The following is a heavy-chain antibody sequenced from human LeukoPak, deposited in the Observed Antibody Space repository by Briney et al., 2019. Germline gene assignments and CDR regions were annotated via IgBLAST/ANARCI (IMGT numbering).Heavy chain of an antibody. CDR2: INPNSGGT. D-gene: IGHD6-19*01. CDR1: GHSFTGYY. V-gene: IGHV1-2*02. Sequence: ASVKVSCKASGHSFTGYYVHWVRQAPGQGLEWMGWINPNSGGTNFAQKFQGRVTMTRDTSIGTDYMELSRLTSDDTAVYYCARFSGWYLHYFDYWGQGTLVTVSS. CDR3: ARFSGWYLHYFDY. J-gene: IGHJ4*02.